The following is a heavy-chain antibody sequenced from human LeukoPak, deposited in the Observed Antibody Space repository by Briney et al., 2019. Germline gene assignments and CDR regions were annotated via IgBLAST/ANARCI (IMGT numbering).Heavy chain of an antibody. CDR2: IYPGGTT. V-gene: IGHV4-4*07. CDR1: GGSISSYY. D-gene: IGHD2-21*01. Sequence: SETLSLTCTVSGGSISSYYWSGIRQPAGKGLEWIGHIYPGGTTSYNPSLKSRVTMSVDTSKNQFSLRLTSVIAADTAVYYCARDLLWWGQGTLVTVSS. CDR3: ARDLLW. J-gene: IGHJ4*02.